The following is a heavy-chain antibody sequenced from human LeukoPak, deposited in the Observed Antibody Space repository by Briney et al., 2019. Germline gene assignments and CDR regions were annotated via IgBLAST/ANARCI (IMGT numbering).Heavy chain of an antibody. CDR3: ARDPGYESWSPFWGGMDV. V-gene: IGHV3-74*01. D-gene: IGHD3-16*01. Sequence: GGSLRLSCAASGFTFSSSWMHWVRQAPGKGLVWVSRITRDGSSTTYADSVKGRFTTSRDNAKNTLYLQMDSLSDDDTAVYYCARDPGYESWSPFWGGMDVWGNGTTVIVSS. CDR1: GFTFSSSW. J-gene: IGHJ6*04. CDR2: ITRDGSST.